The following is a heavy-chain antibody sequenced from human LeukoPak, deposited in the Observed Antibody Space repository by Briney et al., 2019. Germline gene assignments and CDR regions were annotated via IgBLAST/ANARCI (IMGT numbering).Heavy chain of an antibody. D-gene: IGHD5-24*01. CDR3: ARGSRDAYNIFDY. J-gene: IGHJ4*02. Sequence: PSETLSLTCIVSGGSINSHYWSWIRQPPGKGLEWIGDIHYTGTTKYNPSVKSRVTISVDTSKNQCSLKLSSVAAADTAVYYCARGSRDAYNIFDYWGQGTLVTVSS. V-gene: IGHV4-59*11. CDR2: IHYTGTT. CDR1: GGSINSHY.